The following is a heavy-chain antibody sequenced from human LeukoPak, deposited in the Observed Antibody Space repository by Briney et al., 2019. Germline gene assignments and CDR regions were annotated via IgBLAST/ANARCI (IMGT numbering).Heavy chain of an antibody. Sequence: PGGSLRLVRAAAGFTFRNYAMSWVGQAPGKGPEWVSAVSGSGDITYYADSVQGRFTISRDSFKNTLYLQMNSLRAEDTALYYCAKGRHASSGMFDYWGQGTLVTVSS. D-gene: IGHD1-26*01. CDR2: VSGSGDIT. V-gene: IGHV3-23*01. CDR3: AKGRHASSGMFDY. CDR1: GFTFRNYA. J-gene: IGHJ4*02.